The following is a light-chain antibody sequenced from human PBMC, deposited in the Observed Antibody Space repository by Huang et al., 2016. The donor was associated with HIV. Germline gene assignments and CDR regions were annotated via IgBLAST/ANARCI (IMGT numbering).Light chain of an antibody. CDR2: GAS. CDR1: KSVSTRY. J-gene: IGKJ2*01. V-gene: IGKV3-20*01. Sequence: EIVLTQSPGTLSLSPGERATLSCRARKSVSTRYLAWYQQEPGQAPRLLIYGASSRATGIPDRFSGSGSGTDFTLTITRLEPEDCAVYYCQQYGGSPPRYTFGQGTKLEIK. CDR3: QQYGGSPPRYT.